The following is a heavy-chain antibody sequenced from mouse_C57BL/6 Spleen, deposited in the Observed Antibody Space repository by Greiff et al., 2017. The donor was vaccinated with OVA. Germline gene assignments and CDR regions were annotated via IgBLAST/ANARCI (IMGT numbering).Heavy chain of an antibody. Sequence: VQRVESGAELARPGASVKMSCKASGYTFTSYTMHWVKQRPGQGLEWIGYINPSSGYTKYNQKFKDKATLTADKSSSTAYMQLSSLTSEDSAVYCCARPFLRYFDVWGTGTTVTVSS. CDR1: GYTFTSYT. J-gene: IGHJ1*03. CDR3: ARPFLRYFDV. CDR2: INPSSGYT. V-gene: IGHV1-4*01.